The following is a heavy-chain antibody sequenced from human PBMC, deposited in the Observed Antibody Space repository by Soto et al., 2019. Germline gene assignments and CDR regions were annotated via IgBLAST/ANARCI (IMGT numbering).Heavy chain of an antibody. CDR2: INPSVGST. CDR1: GYTFTSYY. D-gene: IGHD3-3*01. J-gene: IGHJ6*02. V-gene: IGHV1-46*01. Sequence: ASVKVSCKASGYTFTSYYMHWVRQAPGQGLEWMGIINPSVGSTSYAQKFQGRVTITADKSTSTAYMELSSLRSEDTAVYYCARGPSGTIFGVVIYSWHGMDVWGQGTTVTVSS. CDR3: ARGPSGTIFGVVIYSWHGMDV.